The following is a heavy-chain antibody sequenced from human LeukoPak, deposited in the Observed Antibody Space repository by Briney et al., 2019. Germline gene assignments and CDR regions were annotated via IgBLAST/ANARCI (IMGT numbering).Heavy chain of an antibody. J-gene: IGHJ6*03. CDR2: IIPIFGTA. CDR3: ARGPYSSSSFYYYYYMDV. V-gene: IGHV1-69*05. D-gene: IGHD6-6*01. CDR1: GGTFSSYA. Sequence: SVKVSCKASGGTFSSYAISWARQAPGQGLEWMGGIIPIFGTANYAQKFQGRVTITTDESTSTAYMELSSLRSEDTAVYYCARGPYSSSSFYYYYYMDVWGKGTTVTVSS.